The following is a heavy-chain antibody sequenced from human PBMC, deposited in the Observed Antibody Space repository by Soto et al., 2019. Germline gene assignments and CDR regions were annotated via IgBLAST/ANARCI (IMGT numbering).Heavy chain of an antibody. CDR1: GFTFSSYA. D-gene: IGHD5-12*01. J-gene: IGHJ4*02. CDR2: TSYDGSKK. Sequence: GSLRLSCAASGFTFSSYAMHWVRQAPGKGLEWVALTSYDGSKKYYADSVKGRFTISRDNSKNTLYLQMNSLRAEDTAVYYCARATGGYDSTFDYWGQGTLVTVSS. V-gene: IGHV3-30-3*01. CDR3: ARATGGYDSTFDY.